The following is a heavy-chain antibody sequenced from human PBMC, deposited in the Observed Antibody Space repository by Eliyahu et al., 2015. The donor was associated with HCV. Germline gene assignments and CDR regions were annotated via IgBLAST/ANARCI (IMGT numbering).Heavy chain of an antibody. CDR3: GWMGAAFDI. Sequence: EVQLLESGGGLVQPGGSLXLXXAASGFTFSSYAMSWVRQAPGKGLEWVSVIYSGGSSTYYADSVKGRFTISRDNSKNTLYLQMNSLRAEDTAVYYCGWMGAAFDIWGQGTMVTVSS. CDR1: GFTFSSYA. V-gene: IGHV3-23*03. J-gene: IGHJ3*02. CDR2: IYSGGSST. D-gene: IGHD3-16*01.